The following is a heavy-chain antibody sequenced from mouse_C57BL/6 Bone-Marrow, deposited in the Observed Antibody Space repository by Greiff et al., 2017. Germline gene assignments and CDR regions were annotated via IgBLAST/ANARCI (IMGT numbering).Heavy chain of an antibody. CDR1: GIDFSRYW. D-gene: IGHD1-1*01. V-gene: IGHV4-1*01. CDR2: INPDSSTI. Sequence: EVKLVESGGGLVQPGGSLKLSCAASGIDFSRYWMSWVRRAPGKGLEWIGEINPDSSTINYAPSLKDKFIISRDNAKNTLYLQMSKVRSEDTALYYCARPECSPLYYSMDYWGQGTSVTVSS. CDR3: ARPECSPLYYSMDY. J-gene: IGHJ4*01.